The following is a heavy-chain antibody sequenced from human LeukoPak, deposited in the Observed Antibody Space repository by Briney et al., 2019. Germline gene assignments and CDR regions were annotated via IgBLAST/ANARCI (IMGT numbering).Heavy chain of an antibody. J-gene: IGHJ6*03. V-gene: IGHV3-30*04. Sequence: PGGSLRLSCAASGFTFSSYAMHWVRQAPGKGLEWVAVISYDGSNKYYADSVKGRFTISRDNSKNTLYLQMNSLRAEDTAVYYCARDHMRDYGGTHYYYYYYMDVWGKGTTVTISS. D-gene: IGHD4-23*01. CDR1: GFTFSSYA. CDR2: ISYDGSNK. CDR3: ARDHMRDYGGTHYYYYYYMDV.